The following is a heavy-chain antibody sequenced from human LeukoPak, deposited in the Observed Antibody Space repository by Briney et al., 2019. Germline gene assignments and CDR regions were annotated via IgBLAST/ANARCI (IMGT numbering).Heavy chain of an antibody. Sequence: GGSLRLSCAASGFTVSSNYMSWVRQAPGKGLEWVSVIYSGGSTYYADSVKGRFTISRDNSKNTLYLQMNSLRAEDTAVYYCARERGTDYDSSGYMHYWGQGTLVTVSS. CDR2: IYSGGST. V-gene: IGHV3-53*01. CDR3: ARERGTDYDSSGYMHY. CDR1: GFTVSSNY. J-gene: IGHJ4*02. D-gene: IGHD3-22*01.